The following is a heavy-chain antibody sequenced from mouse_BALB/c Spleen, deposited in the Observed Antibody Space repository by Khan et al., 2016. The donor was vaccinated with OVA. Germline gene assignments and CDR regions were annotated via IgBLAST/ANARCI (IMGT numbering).Heavy chain of an antibody. Sequence: LVESGPELKKPGVTVKISCKASGYTFTTYGMNWVKQAPGKGLKWMGWINTYTGEPTYVDDFKGRFAFSLETSASTAYLQINNLKNEDMATYFCARVGYSGTMDYWGQGTSVTVSA. CDR2: INTYTGEP. D-gene: IGHD2-14*01. CDR1: GYTFTTYG. J-gene: IGHJ4*01. CDR3: ARVGYSGTMDY. V-gene: IGHV9-1*02.